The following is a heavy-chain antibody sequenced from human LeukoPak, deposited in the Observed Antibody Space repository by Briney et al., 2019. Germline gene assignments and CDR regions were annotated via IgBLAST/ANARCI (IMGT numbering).Heavy chain of an antibody. CDR3: ASFGAGYGSGSYYYYGMDV. Sequence: ASVKVSCKASGYTFTSYGISWVRQAPGQGLEWMGWISAYNGNANYAQKLQGRVTMTTDTSTSTAYMELRSLRSDDTAVYYCASFGAGYGSGSYYYYGMDVWGQGTTVTVSS. V-gene: IGHV1-18*01. CDR1: GYTFTSYG. D-gene: IGHD3-10*01. CDR2: ISAYNGNA. J-gene: IGHJ6*02.